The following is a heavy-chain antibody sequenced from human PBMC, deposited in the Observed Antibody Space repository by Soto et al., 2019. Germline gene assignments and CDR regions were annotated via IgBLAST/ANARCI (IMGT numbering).Heavy chain of an antibody. Sequence: QVQLQESGPGLVKPSETLSLTCTVSGGSISSYYWSWIRQPPGKGLEWIGYIYYSGSTNYNPSLKSRGTHSVDPSQDQFPRKLSSVTAAETAVYYWARVNRGIALAAYYFDYWGQGTLVTVSS. CDR3: ARVNRGIALAAYYFDY. V-gene: IGHV4-59*01. J-gene: IGHJ4*02. D-gene: IGHD6-19*01. CDR2: IYYSGST. CDR1: GGSISSYY.